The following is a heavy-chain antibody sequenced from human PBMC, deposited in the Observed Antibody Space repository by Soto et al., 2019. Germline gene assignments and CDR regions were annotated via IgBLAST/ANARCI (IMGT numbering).Heavy chain of an antibody. CDR2: IYYGGST. CDR3: LTSPHTAMVTEFDY. V-gene: IGHV4-39*01. D-gene: IGHD5-18*01. Sequence: SETLSLTCTVSGGSISSSSYYWDWIRQPPGKGLEWIGSIYYGGSTYYNPSLKSRVTISVDTSKSQFSLKLSSVTAADAAVYYCLTSPHTAMVTEFDYRAQRTPVTGSS. J-gene: IGHJ4*02. CDR1: GGSISSSSYY.